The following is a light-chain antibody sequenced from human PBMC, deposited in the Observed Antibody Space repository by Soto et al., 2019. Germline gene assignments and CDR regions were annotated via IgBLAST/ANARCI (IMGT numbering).Light chain of an antibody. Sequence: EIVMTQSPATLSVSPGERATLSCRASQSVSSNLAWYQQKPGQAPRLLIYGASTRATGIPARFSGSGSGTEFTLTISSLQSEDFAVYYCLQYNNWPPLTFGQGTKLDIK. V-gene: IGKV3-15*01. CDR2: GAS. CDR1: QSVSSN. J-gene: IGKJ1*01. CDR3: LQYNNWPPLT.